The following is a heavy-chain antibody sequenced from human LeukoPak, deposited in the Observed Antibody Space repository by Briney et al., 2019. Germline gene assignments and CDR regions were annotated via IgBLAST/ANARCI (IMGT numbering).Heavy chain of an antibody. CDR2: ISNDGSST. Sequence: PGGSLRLSCAASGFTFSSCGMHGVRQAPGKGLEWVAVISNDGSSTYYADSVKGRFTISRDDSKNTLYLQINSLRAEDTAVYYCAKGLAVAGHFDYWGQGTLVTVSS. J-gene: IGHJ4*02. D-gene: IGHD6-19*01. CDR3: AKGLAVAGHFDY. CDR1: GFTFSSCG. V-gene: IGHV3-30*18.